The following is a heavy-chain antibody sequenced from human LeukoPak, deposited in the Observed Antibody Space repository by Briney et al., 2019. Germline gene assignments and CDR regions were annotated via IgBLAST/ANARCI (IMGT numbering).Heavy chain of an antibody. J-gene: IGHJ4*02. Sequence: SETLSLTCSVSGGSIKGGGFFWNWVRQHPGKGLEWIGHIYYSGSTSYNPSVKSRVTISVDTSKNQFSLKLTSVTAADTAVYYCARARGDYYDSSGYYSAFDYWGQGTLVTVSS. CDR2: IYYSGST. D-gene: IGHD3-22*01. V-gene: IGHV4-31*03. CDR3: ARARGDYYDSSGYYSAFDY. CDR1: GGSIKGGGFF.